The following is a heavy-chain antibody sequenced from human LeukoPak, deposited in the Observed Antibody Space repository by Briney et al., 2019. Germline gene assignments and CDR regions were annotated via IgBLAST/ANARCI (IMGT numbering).Heavy chain of an antibody. J-gene: IGHJ1*01. D-gene: IGHD2/OR15-2a*01. CDR2: IRYGGSHQ. CDR3: ARDSGTLFYLQD. CDR1: GFSFGSYG. V-gene: IGHV3-30*02. Sequence: PGGSLRLSCAASGFSFGSYGMPWVRQAPGKGLEWVAFIRYGGSHQFYADSVRGRFTISRDNPKNTLYLQMNSLRGEDTAVYFCARDSGTLFYLQDWGQGTLVTVSS.